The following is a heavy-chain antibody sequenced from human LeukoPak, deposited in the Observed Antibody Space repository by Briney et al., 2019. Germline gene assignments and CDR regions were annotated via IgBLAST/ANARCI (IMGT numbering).Heavy chain of an antibody. J-gene: IGHJ4*02. CDR2: IDHSGGT. D-gene: IGHD3-10*01. CDR1: GGSFSAYY. V-gene: IGHV4-34*01. CDR3: ARGRKNYYGSGSSDH. Sequence: AETLSLTCAVYGGSFSAYYWSWIRIRQPPGKGLEWMGEIDHSGGTNYNPSLKSRLTISVDTSKNQFSLNVSCVTAADTAVYYCARGRKNYYGSGSSDHWGQGTPVTVSS.